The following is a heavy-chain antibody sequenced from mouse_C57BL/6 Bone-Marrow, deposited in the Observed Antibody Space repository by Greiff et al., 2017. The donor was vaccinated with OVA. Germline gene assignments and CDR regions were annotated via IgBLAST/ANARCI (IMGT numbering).Heavy chain of an antibody. CDR2: ISPRSGNT. Sequence: VQLQQSGAELARPGASVKLSCKASGYTFTSYGISWLKQRTGQGLEWIGEISPRSGNTYYNEKFKGKATLTADKSSSTAYMELRSLTSEDSAVYFCANYYGSSSLFDYWGQGTTLTVSS. CDR1: GYTFTSYG. D-gene: IGHD1-1*01. V-gene: IGHV1-81*01. J-gene: IGHJ2*01. CDR3: ANYYGSSSLFDY.